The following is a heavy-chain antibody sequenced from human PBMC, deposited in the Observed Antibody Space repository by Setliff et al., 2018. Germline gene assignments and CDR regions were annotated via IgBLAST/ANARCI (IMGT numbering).Heavy chain of an antibody. CDR2: IKSKSDGGTI. D-gene: IGHD1-1*01. Sequence: KPGGSLRLSCAASGFTFSNAWMSWVRQAPGKGLEWVGRIKSKSDGGTIDYGAPVKGRFTISRDDSGNTLYLQMNSLNTEDTAVYYCATAITWTSTRRFWGQGTLVTVSS. CDR3: ATAITWTSTRRF. CDR1: GFTFSNAW. V-gene: IGHV3-15*01. J-gene: IGHJ4*02.